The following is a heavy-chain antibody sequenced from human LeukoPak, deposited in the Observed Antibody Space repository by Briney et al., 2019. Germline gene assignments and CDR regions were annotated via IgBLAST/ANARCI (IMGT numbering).Heavy chain of an antibody. CDR1: GFTFSSYG. V-gene: IGHV3-30*18. D-gene: IGHD3-10*01. CDR2: ISYDGSNK. Sequence: PGRSLRLSCAASGFTFSSYGMHWVRQAPGKGLEWVAVISYDGSNKYYADSVEGRFTISRDNSKNTLYLQMNGLRAEDTAVYYGAKDGRGWYYGTDYWGQGALVTVSS. CDR3: AKDGRGWYYGTDY. J-gene: IGHJ4*02.